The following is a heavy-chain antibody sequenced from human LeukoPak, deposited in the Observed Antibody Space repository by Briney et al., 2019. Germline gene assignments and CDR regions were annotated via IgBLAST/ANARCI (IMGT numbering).Heavy chain of an antibody. CDR3: ARDPYYYDSSGRD. Sequence: PGGSLRLSCAAGGFSFSSYSMNWVRQAPGKRLEWIAYISSYTITYYADFVKGRFTISRDNAKKSLDLQMNSLRAEDTAVYYCARDPYYYDSSGRDWGQGTLVTVSS. CDR2: ISSYTIT. D-gene: IGHD3-22*01. J-gene: IGHJ4*02. V-gene: IGHV3-48*01. CDR1: GFSFSSYS.